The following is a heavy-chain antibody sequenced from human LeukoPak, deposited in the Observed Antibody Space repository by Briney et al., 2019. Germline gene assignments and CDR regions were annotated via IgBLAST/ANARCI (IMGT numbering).Heavy chain of an antibody. J-gene: IGHJ6*02. V-gene: IGHV4-30-2*01. CDR1: GGSISSGGYS. CDR2: IEHSGST. D-gene: IGHD3-22*01. Sequence: SETLSLTCAVSGGSISSGGYSWSWLRQPPGTGLEWFGYIEHSGSTYYNPSLKSRVTISVDRSKNQFSLKLSSVTAADTAVYYCARASAEYSYDSSAAHRYHYYGMDAGGQGTTVTASS. CDR3: ARASAEYSYDSSAAHRYHYYGMDA.